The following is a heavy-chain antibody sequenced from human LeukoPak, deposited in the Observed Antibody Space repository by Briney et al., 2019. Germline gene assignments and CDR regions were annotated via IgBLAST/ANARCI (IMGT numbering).Heavy chain of an antibody. CDR1: GGSISSGSYY. J-gene: IGHJ5*02. CDR2: IHTSGST. D-gene: IGHD3-22*01. Sequence: PSETLSLTCTVSGGSISSGSYYWSWIRQPVGKGLEWIGRIHTSGSTNYNPSLKSRVTISVDTSKNQFSLKLSSVTAADTAVYYCARVWKYYYDSSGYDTWGQGTLVTVSS. CDR3: ARVWKYYYDSSGYDT. V-gene: IGHV4-61*02.